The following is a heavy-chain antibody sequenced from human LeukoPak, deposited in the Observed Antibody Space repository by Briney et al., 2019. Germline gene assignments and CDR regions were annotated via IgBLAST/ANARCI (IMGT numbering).Heavy chain of an antibody. J-gene: IGHJ4*02. CDR1: GYTFTSYG. V-gene: IGHV1-18*01. D-gene: IGHD2-2*02. CDR3: ARDRVRYCSSTSCYSSFDY. CDR2: ISAYNGNT. Sequence: ASVKVSCKASGYTFTSYGISWVRQAPGQGPEWMGWISAYNGNTNYAQKLQGRVTMTTDTSTSTAYMELRSLRSDDTAVYYCARDRVRYCSSTSCYSSFDYWGQGTLVTVSS.